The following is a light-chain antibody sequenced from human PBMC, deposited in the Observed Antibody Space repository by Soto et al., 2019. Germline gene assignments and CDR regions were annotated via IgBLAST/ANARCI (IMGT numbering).Light chain of an antibody. J-gene: IGKJ5*01. V-gene: IGKV3-20*01. CDR2: GAS. CDR3: QQYGSTPIT. CDR1: QTVHNGY. Sequence: ETVLTQSPGTLSLSPGERAYHSSSISQTVHNGYLAWYQQKSGQAPRLLIFGASSRATGIPDRFSGSGSGTDFTLTISRLEPEDFAVYYCQQYGSTPITFGQGTRLEIK.